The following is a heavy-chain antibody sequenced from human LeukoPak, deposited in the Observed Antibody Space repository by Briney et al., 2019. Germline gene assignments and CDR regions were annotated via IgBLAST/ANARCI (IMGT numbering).Heavy chain of an antibody. CDR3: AKDIMIWGVNSFDY. CDR2: IGSSGVNT. J-gene: IGHJ4*02. V-gene: IGHV3-23*01. CDR1: GFTFSSYP. D-gene: IGHD3-10*01. Sequence: GGSLRLSCAVSGFTFSSYPMSWVRQTPGKGLEWVSAIGSSGVNTYYADSVKGRFTISRDNSKNTLDLQMDSLRAEDTALYYCAKDIMIWGVNSFDYWGQGTLVTVSS.